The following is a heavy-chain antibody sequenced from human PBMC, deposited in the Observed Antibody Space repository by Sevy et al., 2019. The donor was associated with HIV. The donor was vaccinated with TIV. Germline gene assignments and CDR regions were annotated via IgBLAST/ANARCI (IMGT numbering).Heavy chain of an antibody. D-gene: IGHD3-3*01. CDR1: GFTFSNAW. J-gene: IGHJ4*02. CDR3: TTKGDFWSGYQYFDY. CDR2: IKSQCDGGTT. V-gene: IGHV3-15*01. Sequence: GGSLRLSCAASGFTFSNAWMSGVRQAPGKGLEWVGRIKSQCDGGTTDYTAPVKGRFTISREDSKNTLYLQMNSLKTEDTAVYYCTTKGDFWSGYQYFDYWGQGTLVTVSS.